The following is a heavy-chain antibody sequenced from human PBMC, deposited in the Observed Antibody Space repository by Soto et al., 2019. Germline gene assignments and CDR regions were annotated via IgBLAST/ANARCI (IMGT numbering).Heavy chain of an antibody. CDR2: IWYDGSKK. CDR3: ARDYDFWITYIDF. CDR1: GFTFSSYG. V-gene: IGHV3-33*01. Sequence: QVQLVESGGGVVQPGRSLRLSCAASGFTFSSYGMHWVRQAPGKGLEWMAVIWYDGSKKYYADSVKGRFTISRDNSKNTVSLHMDSLRAEDTAVYYCARDYDFWITYIDFWGQGILVTVSS. D-gene: IGHD3-3*01. J-gene: IGHJ4*02.